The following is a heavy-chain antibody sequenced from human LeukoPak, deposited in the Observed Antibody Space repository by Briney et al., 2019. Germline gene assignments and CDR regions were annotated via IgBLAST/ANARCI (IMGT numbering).Heavy chain of an antibody. CDR3: AKDSIAAAGKSYFDY. Sequence: GGSLRLSCAASGFTFSSYGMHWVRQAPGKGLEWVVVISYDGSNKYYADSVKGRFTISRDNSKNALYLQMSSLRAEDTAVYSCAKDSIAAAGKSYFDYWGQGTLVTVSS. V-gene: IGHV3-30*18. CDR2: ISYDGSNK. D-gene: IGHD6-13*01. CDR1: GFTFSSYG. J-gene: IGHJ4*02.